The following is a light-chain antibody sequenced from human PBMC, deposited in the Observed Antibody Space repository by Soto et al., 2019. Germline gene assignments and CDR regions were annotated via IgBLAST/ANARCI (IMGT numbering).Light chain of an antibody. J-gene: IGKJ5*01. V-gene: IGKV1-27*01. CDR3: HKYNSALLT. CDR1: QGIYNY. Sequence: DIQMTQSPSSLSASVGDRVTITCRASQGIYNYLAWYQQKPGKAPKLLIYAASTLEAGVPSRFSGSGSGTDFTLTISSLQPEDVATYYGHKYNSALLTCGQGTRLEIK. CDR2: AAS.